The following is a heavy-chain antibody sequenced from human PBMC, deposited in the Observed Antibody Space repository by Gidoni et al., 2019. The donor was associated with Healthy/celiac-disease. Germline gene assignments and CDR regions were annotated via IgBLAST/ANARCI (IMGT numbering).Heavy chain of an antibody. V-gene: IGHV3-30-3*01. D-gene: IGHD2-21*01. CDR2: ISYDGSNK. J-gene: IGHJ4*02. Sequence: QVQLVESAGVVVQPGRSLTLSCAASGFTFSSFAMHWVRQAPGKGLEWVAVISYDGSNKYYADSVKGRFTISRDKSKNTLYLQMNSLRAEDTAVYYCARDGDWEWGQGTLVTVSS. CDR3: ARDGDWE. CDR1: GFTFSSFA.